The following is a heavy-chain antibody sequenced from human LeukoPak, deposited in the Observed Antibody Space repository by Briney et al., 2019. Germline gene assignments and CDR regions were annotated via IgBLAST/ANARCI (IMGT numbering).Heavy chain of an antibody. Sequence: PGGSLRLSCAASGFTVSSNYMSWVRQAPGKGLEWVSVIYSGGSTYYADSVKGRFTISRDNSKNTLYLQMNSLRAEDTAVYYCARDLATTVTTPSDYWGQGTLVTVSS. D-gene: IGHD4-17*01. J-gene: IGHJ4*02. V-gene: IGHV3-66*01. CDR2: IYSGGST. CDR1: GFTVSSNY. CDR3: ARDLATTVTTPSDY.